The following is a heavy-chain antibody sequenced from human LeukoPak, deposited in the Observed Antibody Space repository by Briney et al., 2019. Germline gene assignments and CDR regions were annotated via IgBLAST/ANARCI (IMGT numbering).Heavy chain of an antibody. V-gene: IGHV3-53*01. D-gene: IGHD3-10*01. Sequence: SGGSLRLSCVASEFTVSSNYMTWVRQAPGKGLEWVSVIYSGGTTYYADSVKGRFTISRDNSKNTLYLQMNSLRAEDTAVYYCARCKTYGSGSYCYYGMDVWGQGTTVTVSS. CDR1: EFTVSSNY. CDR3: ARCKTYGSGSYCYYGMDV. J-gene: IGHJ6*02. CDR2: IYSGGTT.